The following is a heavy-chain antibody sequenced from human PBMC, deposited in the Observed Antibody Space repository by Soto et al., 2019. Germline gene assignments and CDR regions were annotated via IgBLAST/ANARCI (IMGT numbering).Heavy chain of an antibody. CDR3: ARAPLYRQLPLEELEKYFDY. V-gene: IGHV4-31*03. J-gene: IGHJ4*02. D-gene: IGHD1-1*01. CDR1: GGSISSGGYY. CDR2: IYYSGGT. Sequence: SETLSLTCTVSGGSISSGGYYWSWIRQHPGKGLEWIGYIYYSGGTYYNPSLKSRVTISVDTSKNQFSLKLSSVTAADTAVYYCARAPLYRQLPLEELEKYFDYWGQGTLVTV.